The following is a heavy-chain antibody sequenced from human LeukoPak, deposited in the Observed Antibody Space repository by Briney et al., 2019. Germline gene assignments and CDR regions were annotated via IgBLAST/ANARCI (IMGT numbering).Heavy chain of an antibody. D-gene: IGHD6-13*01. CDR2: IDTSSSTI. J-gene: IGHJ4*02. CDR3: ARVLAVVGDY. CDR1: GFTFSSYN. V-gene: IGHV3-48*04. Sequence: PGGSLRLSCAPSGFTFSSYNMNWVRQAPGKGLEWVSFIDTSSSTIYYADSVKGRFTISRDNARNSLYLQMNSLRAEDTAVYYCARVLAVVGDYWGQGTLVTVSS.